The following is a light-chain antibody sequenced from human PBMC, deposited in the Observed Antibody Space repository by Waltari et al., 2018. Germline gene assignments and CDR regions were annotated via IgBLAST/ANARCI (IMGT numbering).Light chain of an antibody. CDR2: EVN. CDR1: SSDVGAYNH. J-gene: IGLJ2*01. V-gene: IGLV2-11*01. Sequence: QSALTQPRSVSGSPGQSVTISCAGTSSDVGAYNHVSWYQQSPGTAPKLLIYEVNNRPSGVPDRFSAYKSGNTASLTISGLRAEDEADNYCCSYAGDYTLVFGGGTKLTVL. CDR3: CSYAGDYTLV.